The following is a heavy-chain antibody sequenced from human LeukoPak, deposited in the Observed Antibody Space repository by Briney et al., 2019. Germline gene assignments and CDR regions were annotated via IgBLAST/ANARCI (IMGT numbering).Heavy chain of an antibody. J-gene: IGHJ3*02. CDR2: ISGSGSST. D-gene: IGHD5-24*01. Sequence: GGSLRLSCAASGFTFSSYAMSWVRQAPGKGLEWVSTISGSGSSTYYADSVKGRFTISRDNSKNTLYLQMNSLRAEDTAVYHCAPRLQDSTRAFDICGQGTVVTVSS. CDR3: APRLQDSTRAFDI. CDR1: GFTFSSYA. V-gene: IGHV3-23*01.